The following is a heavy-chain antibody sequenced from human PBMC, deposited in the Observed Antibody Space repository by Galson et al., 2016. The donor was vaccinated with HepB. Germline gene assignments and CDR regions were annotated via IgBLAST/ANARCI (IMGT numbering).Heavy chain of an antibody. CDR2: ISANSGNT. J-gene: IGHJ6*02. CDR3: ARDVRHGMDV. Sequence: CKASGYTFTTYGISWVRQAPGQGLEWLGWISANSGNTNYAQNLQGRVTLTTDTSTTTAYMELRSLRSDDTAVYYCARDVRHGMDVWGQGTTVTVSS. CDR1: GYTFTTYG. V-gene: IGHV1-18*04. D-gene: IGHD6-25*01.